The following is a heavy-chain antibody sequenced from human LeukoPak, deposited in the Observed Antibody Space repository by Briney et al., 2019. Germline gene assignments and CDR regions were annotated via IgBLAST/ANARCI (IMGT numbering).Heavy chain of an antibody. D-gene: IGHD2-15*01. Sequence: SETLSLTCNVSGASISAYYWSWIRQSAGGRLEFIGRVYTSGSPDYNPSFKSRVTMSADTSKNQFSLKLSSVTAADTAVYYCARDLVGAGAFDIWGQGTMVTVSS. J-gene: IGHJ3*02. V-gene: IGHV4-4*07. CDR3: ARDLVGAGAFDI. CDR1: GASISAYY. CDR2: VYTSGSP.